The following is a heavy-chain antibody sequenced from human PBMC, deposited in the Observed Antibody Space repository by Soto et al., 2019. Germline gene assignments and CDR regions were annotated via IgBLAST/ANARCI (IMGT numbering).Heavy chain of an antibody. V-gene: IGHV3-48*02. Sequence: PGGSLRLSCAASGFTFSSYSMNWVRQAPGKGLEWVSYISSSSSTIYYADSVKGRFTISRDTAKNSLYLQMNSLRDEDTAVYYCARDDPYCSSTSCYAFDGYGMDVWGQGTTVTVSS. CDR2: ISSSSSTI. CDR3: ARDDPYCSSTSCYAFDGYGMDV. D-gene: IGHD2-2*01. J-gene: IGHJ6*02. CDR1: GFTFSSYS.